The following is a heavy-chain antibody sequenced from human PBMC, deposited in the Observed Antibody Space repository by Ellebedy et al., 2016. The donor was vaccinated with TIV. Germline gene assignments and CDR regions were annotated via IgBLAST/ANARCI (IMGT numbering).Heavy chain of an antibody. V-gene: IGHV1-2*02. CDR1: GYSFSDYY. J-gene: IGHJ4*02. D-gene: IGHD1-26*01. Sequence: AASVKVSCKASGYSFSDYYINWVRQAPGQGLEWVGSFNPKSGIAKSAQKFQDRVIMTTDTSVSTVYMEMSALRPDDTAVYFCARLGARSGSYVLDFWGQGTLVTVSS. CDR2: FNPKSGIA. CDR3: ARLGARSGSYVLDF.